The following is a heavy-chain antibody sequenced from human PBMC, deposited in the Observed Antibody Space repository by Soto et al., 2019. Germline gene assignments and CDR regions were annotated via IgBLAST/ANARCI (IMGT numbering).Heavy chain of an antibody. CDR1: DGSISSGGYY. V-gene: IGHV4-31*03. J-gene: IGHJ4*02. D-gene: IGHD6-6*01. CDR3: RLGSSSPPDFDY. Sequence: SVALSVTCTVSDGSISSGGYYCIFTRQHPGKGLEWIGYIYYSGSTYYNPSLKSRVTISVDTSKNQFSLKLSSVTAADTAVYYCRLGSSSPPDFDYWGQGTLVTVSS. CDR2: IYYSGST.